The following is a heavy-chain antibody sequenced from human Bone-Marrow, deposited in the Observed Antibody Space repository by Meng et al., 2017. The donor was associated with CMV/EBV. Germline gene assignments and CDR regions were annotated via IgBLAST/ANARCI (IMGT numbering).Heavy chain of an antibody. CDR3: ASTVPAAIHYYYGMDV. J-gene: IGHJ6*02. V-gene: IGHV3-33*01. CDR1: GFTFSSYG. D-gene: IGHD2-2*02. CDR2: IWYDGSNK. Sequence: GESLKISCAASGFTFSSYGMHWVRQAPGKGLEWVAVIWYDGSNKYYADSVKGRFTISRDNSKNTLYLQMNSLRAEDTAVYYCASTVPAAIHYYYGMDVWGQGTTVTVSS.